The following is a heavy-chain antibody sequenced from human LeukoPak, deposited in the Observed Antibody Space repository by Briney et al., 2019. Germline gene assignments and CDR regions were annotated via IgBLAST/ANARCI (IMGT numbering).Heavy chain of an antibody. Sequence: ASVKVSCKASGYTFPNYGITWVRQAPGQGLEWMGWISTHNGDTNYAQNFQDRVTMTTDTSTSTAYMELRSLRSDDTAVYYCARGRGSTSRYWGQGTLVTVSS. J-gene: IGHJ4*02. D-gene: IGHD1-26*01. CDR3: ARGRGSTSRY. CDR1: GYTFPNYG. CDR2: ISTHNGDT. V-gene: IGHV1-18*01.